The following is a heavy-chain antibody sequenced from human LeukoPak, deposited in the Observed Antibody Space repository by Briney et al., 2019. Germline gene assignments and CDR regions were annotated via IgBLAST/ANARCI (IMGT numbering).Heavy chain of an antibody. D-gene: IGHD3-10*01. J-gene: IGHJ4*02. Sequence: GGSLRLSCAASGFTFSSYGMHWVRQAPGKGLEWVAVIWYDGSNKYYADSVKGRFTISRDNSKNTLYLQMNSLRAEDTAVYYCASQDYYGSGSYADYWGQGTLVTVSS. CDR3: ASQDYYGSGSYADY. V-gene: IGHV3-33*01. CDR2: IWYDGSNK. CDR1: GFTFSSYG.